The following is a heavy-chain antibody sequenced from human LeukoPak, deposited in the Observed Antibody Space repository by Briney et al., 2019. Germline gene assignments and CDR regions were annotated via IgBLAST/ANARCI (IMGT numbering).Heavy chain of an antibody. CDR1: GYTFTGYC. J-gene: IGHJ4*02. V-gene: IGHV1-2*02. CDR3: ARDLGISGWYAPPLGYFDY. CDR2: INPKSGGT. D-gene: IGHD6-19*01. Sequence: ASVKVSCTASGYTFTGYCMHWVRQAPGQGLEWMGGINPKSGGTNYAQKFQGRVTMTRDTSISTTYMELSRLRSDDTAVYYCARDLGISGWYAPPLGYFDYWGQGNLVTVSS.